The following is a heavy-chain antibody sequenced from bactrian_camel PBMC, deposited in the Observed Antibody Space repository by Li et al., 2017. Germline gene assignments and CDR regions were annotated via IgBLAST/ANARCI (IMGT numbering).Heavy chain of an antibody. V-gene: IGHV3S1*01. J-gene: IGHJ4*01. Sequence: QLVESGGGLVQPGGSLRLSCAVSGPTYSIDCMGWFRQAQGKEREGVAGIYTTSGSIYYSGSVQGRFTISRDNAKNTVYLRMNSLKSEDTALYYCASTIGWSLSEYNYWGQGTQVTVS. CDR1: GPTYSIDC. CDR2: IYTTSGSI. D-gene: IGHD2*01. CDR3: ASTIGWSLSEYNY.